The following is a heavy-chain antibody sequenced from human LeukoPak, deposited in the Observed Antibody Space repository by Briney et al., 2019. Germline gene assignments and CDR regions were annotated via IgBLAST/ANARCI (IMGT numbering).Heavy chain of an antibody. CDR1: GFTVSSTY. J-gene: IGHJ3*02. D-gene: IGHD5-12*01. CDR2: IYSGGST. Sequence: PGGSLRLSCAASGFTVSSTYMTWVRQAPGKGLEWVSVIYSGGSTYYADSVKGRFTISRDNSKNTLYLQMNSLRAEDTAVYYCAREGAGYDNAFDIWGQGTTVTVPS. CDR3: AREGAGYDNAFDI. V-gene: IGHV3-53*01.